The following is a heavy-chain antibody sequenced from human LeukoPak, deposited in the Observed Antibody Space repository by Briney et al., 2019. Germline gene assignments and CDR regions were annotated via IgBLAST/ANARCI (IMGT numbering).Heavy chain of an antibody. D-gene: IGHD4-23*01. CDR2: IYHSGST. CDR1: GGSISSYY. V-gene: IGHV4-59*12. J-gene: IGHJ4*02. Sequence: PSETLSLTCTVSGGSISSYYWSWIRQPPGKGLEWIGYIYHSGSTYYNPSLKSRVTISVDRSKNQFSLKLSSVAAADTAVYYCARVYGGYFDYWGQGTLVTVSS. CDR3: ARVYGGYFDY.